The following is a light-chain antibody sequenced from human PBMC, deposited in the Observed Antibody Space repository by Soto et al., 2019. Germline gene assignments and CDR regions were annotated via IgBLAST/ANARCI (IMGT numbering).Light chain of an antibody. CDR1: QSVSGF. CDR2: DAS. J-gene: IGKJ5*01. CDR3: QQRSNWFT. Sequence: DIVLTQSPDSLSLSPGERAANSCRASQSVSGFLAWYQQKRGQPPRLLIYDASKRATGIPARFSGSGSGTDFTLTISSLEPEDSAVYYCQQRSNWFTVGQGTRLEIK. V-gene: IGKV3-11*01.